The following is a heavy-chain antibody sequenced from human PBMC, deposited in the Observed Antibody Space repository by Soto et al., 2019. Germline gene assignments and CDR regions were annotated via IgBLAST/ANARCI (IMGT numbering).Heavy chain of an antibody. CDR3: ARASGYDSYYFDY. Sequence: PSETLSLTCTVSGGSISSGDYFWSWVRQPPGKGLEWIGEIYHSGSTNYNPSLKSRVTISVDKSKNQFSLKLSSVTAADTAVYYCARASGYDSYYFDYWGQGTLVTVSS. CDR1: GGSISSGDYF. D-gene: IGHD5-12*01. J-gene: IGHJ4*02. V-gene: IGHV4-4*02. CDR2: IYHSGST.